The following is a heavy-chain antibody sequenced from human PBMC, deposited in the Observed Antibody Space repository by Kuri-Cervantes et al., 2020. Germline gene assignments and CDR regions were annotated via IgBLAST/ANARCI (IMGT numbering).Heavy chain of an antibody. J-gene: IGHJ5*02. CDR2: ISYDGSNK. CDR1: GFTFNSYA. CDR3: AKADGYCSGGSCYPFDP. D-gene: IGHD2-15*01. V-gene: IGHV3-30*04. Sequence: GESLKISCAASGFTFNSYAMHWVRQAPGKGLEWVAVISYDGSNKYYADSVKGRFTISRDNSKNTLYLQMNSLRAEDTAVYYCAKADGYCSGGSCYPFDPWGQGTLVTVSS.